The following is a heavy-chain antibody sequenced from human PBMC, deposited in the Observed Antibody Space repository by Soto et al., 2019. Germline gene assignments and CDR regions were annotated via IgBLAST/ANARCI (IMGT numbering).Heavy chain of an antibody. CDR2: IIPIFGTA. CDR1: VGTFSSSA. CDR3: ARQGTGDYYYGMDV. J-gene: IGHJ6*02. D-gene: IGHD1-1*01. Sequence: QVQLVQSGAEVKKPASSVKISCKASVGTFSSSAISWVRQAPGQGLEWMGGIIPIFGTANYAQKFQGRVTITADESTSTAYMELSSLRSEDTAVYYCARQGTGDYYYGMDVWGQGTTVTVSS. V-gene: IGHV1-69*01.